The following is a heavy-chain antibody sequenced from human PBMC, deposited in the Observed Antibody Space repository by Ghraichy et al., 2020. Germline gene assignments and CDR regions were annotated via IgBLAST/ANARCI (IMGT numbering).Heavy chain of an antibody. CDR2: ISGSGSTI. Sequence: GESLKISCAASGFTFSDYYMSWIRQAPGKGLEWVSYISGSGSTIYYADSVKGRFTISRDNAKNSLCLRMNSLRAEDTVVYYCARDPGYYYYGMDVWGQGTTVTVSS. CDR3: ARDPGYYYYGMDV. J-gene: IGHJ6*02. V-gene: IGHV3-11*01. CDR1: GFTFSDYY.